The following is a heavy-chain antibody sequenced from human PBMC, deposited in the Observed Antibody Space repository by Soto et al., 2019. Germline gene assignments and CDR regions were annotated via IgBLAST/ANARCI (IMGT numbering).Heavy chain of an antibody. CDR2: ISTSGATR. CDR1: GFTFSTDS. Sequence: EVQLVESGGGLVQPGGSLRLSCVASGFTFSTDSMNWVRQAPGKGLEWVAHISTSGATRYYADSVKGQFTISRDNAKTSLYLQMDSRRNEDTAVYYCARFFGSGFDYWGQGTLVTVSS. V-gene: IGHV3-48*02. J-gene: IGHJ4*02. CDR3: ARFFGSGFDY. D-gene: IGHD6-19*01.